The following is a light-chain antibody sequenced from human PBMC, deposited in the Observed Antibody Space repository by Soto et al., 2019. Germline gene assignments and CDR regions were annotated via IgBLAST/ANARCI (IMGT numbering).Light chain of an antibody. J-gene: IGLJ1*01. CDR1: SSDVGSYNL. CDR3: CSYAGFYV. CDR2: EGS. V-gene: IGLV2-23*01. Sequence: QSALTQPASVSGSPGQSITISCTGTSSDVGSYNLVSWYQQHPGKAPKLMIYEGSKRPSGVSNRFSGSKSGNTASLTISGLQAEDEADYYCCSYAGFYVLGTGTKVTVL.